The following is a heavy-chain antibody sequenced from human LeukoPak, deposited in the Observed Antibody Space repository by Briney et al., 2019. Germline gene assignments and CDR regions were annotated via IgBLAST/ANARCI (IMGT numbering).Heavy chain of an antibody. CDR1: RFFFSSFW. J-gene: IGHJ4*02. CDR3: ARLPLTAREHFDY. CDR2: INEDGSKK. Sequence: GGSLRLSCVASRFFFSSFWMSWVRQAPGGGLEWVANINEDGSKKYPVDSVKGRFTISRDNAKNSLYLQMNSLRAEDTAVYYCARLPLTAREHFDYWGQGTLVTVSS. D-gene: IGHD1-1*01. V-gene: IGHV3-7*05.